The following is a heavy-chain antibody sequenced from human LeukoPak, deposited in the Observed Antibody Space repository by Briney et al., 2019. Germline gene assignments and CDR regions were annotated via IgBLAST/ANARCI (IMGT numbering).Heavy chain of an antibody. J-gene: IGHJ5*02. CDR1: GYSFTNNW. V-gene: IGHV5-51*01. CDR2: TFPSDSDT. Sequence: GESLKISCKASGYSFTNNWIGWLRQMPGKGLEWMGITFPSDSDTRYSPSFQGQVTISADKSISTAYLQWSSLKASDTAMYYCARKRANWFDPWGQGTLVSVSS. CDR3: ARKRANWFDP.